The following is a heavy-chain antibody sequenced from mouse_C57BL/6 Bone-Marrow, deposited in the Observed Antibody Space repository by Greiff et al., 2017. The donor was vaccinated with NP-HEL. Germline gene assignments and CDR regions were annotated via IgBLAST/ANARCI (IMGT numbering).Heavy chain of an antibody. CDR1: GYSITSDY. CDR2: ISYSGST. D-gene: IGHD1-1*01. Sequence: VQLKESGPGLAKPSQTLSLTCSVTGYSITSDYWNWIRKFPGNKLEYMGYISYSGSTYYNPSLKSRISITRDTSKNQYYLQLNSVTTEDTATYYCARSYGYYGSSPYYAMDYWGQGTSVTVSS. CDR3: ARSYGYYGSSPYYAMDY. J-gene: IGHJ4*01. V-gene: IGHV3-8*01.